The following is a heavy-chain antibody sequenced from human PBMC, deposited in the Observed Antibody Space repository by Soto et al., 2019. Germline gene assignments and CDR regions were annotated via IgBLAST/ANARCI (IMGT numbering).Heavy chain of an antibody. V-gene: IGHV3-64*01. CDR1: GFTLSGYA. Sequence: GGSLRLSCAASGFTLSGYAMDWVRQAPGKGLEYVSGISSNGVGTYYANSVQGRFTISRDNSKNTVYLQMGSLRPEDMAVYYCARRARPDFYYMDGWGKGTTVTVSS. J-gene: IGHJ6*03. CDR2: ISSNGVGT. CDR3: ARRARPDFYYMDG. D-gene: IGHD6-6*01.